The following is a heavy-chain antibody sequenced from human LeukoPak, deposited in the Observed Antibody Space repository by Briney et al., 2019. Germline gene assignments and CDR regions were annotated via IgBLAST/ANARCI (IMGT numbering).Heavy chain of an antibody. D-gene: IGHD6-13*01. CDR3: ANRYSSSWTYYFDY. Sequence: PGGSLRLSCAASGFTFSSYAMSWVRQAPGKGLEWVSAISGSGGSTYYADSVKGRFTISRDNSKNTLYLQKNSLRAEDTAVYYCANRYSSSWTYYFDYWGQGTLVTVSS. J-gene: IGHJ4*02. V-gene: IGHV3-23*01. CDR2: ISGSGGST. CDR1: GFTFSSYA.